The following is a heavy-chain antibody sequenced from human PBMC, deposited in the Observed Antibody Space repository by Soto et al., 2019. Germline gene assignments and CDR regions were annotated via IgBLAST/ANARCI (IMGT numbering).Heavy chain of an antibody. CDR1: GFSFSADGVG. Sequence: HITLKESGPPLVKPTQTLTLTCIFSGFSFSADGVGVGWIRQPPGKTLQWLALIYWDDDTRYRPSLKSRLTITKDSSKNQVVLTMTNMDPLDTATYYCXHAFGXTSWPNDAFDVWGQGTVVTVSS. CDR2: IYWDDDT. D-gene: IGHD3-16*01. V-gene: IGHV2-5*02. CDR3: XHAFGXTSWPNDAFDV. J-gene: IGHJ3*01.